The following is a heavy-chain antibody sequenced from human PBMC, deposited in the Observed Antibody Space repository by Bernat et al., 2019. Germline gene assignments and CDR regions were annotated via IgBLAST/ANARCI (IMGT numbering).Heavy chain of an antibody. J-gene: IGHJ4*02. V-gene: IGHV3-23*01. CDR1: GFTFSNYA. Sequence: EVQLLESGGGLVQPGGSLRLSCAASGFTFSNYAMSWVRQSPGKGLEWVSVISGSGDGTYFADAVKGRFTISRDNSKNTLYLQMSSLRAEDTALYYCAKITTSWDAPTYFDYWGQGTLVTVSS. CDR3: AKITTSWDAPTYFDY. CDR2: ISGSGDGT. D-gene: IGHD1-14*01.